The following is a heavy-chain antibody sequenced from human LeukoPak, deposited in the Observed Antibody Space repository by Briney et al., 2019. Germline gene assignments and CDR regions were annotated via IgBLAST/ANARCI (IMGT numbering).Heavy chain of an antibody. CDR3: ARTGYSSNSLDF. J-gene: IGHJ4*02. V-gene: IGHV3-7*01. Sequence: GSLRLSCAASGFTFSRYWMNWVRQAPGKGLEWVTNIKEDGSEKRYVDPVKGRFTISRDNARNLLYLQMNSLRAEDTAVYYCARTGYSSNSLDFWGQGTLVTVSS. CDR2: IKEDGSEK. D-gene: IGHD6-19*01. CDR1: GFTFSRYW.